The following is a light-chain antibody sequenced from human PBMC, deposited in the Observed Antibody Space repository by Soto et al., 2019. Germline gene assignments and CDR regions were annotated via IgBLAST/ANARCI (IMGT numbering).Light chain of an antibody. CDR1: NIASKG. CDR3: QVWDSTSDHVV. Sequence: SYELTQPPSVSVAPGKAARIACGGDNIASKGVHWYQQKPGQAPLLVIYYDTDRPSGIPERFSGSNSGNTATLTISRVEAGDEADYYCQVWDSTSDHVVFGGGTQLTVL. CDR2: YDT. V-gene: IGLV3-21*04. J-gene: IGLJ2*01.